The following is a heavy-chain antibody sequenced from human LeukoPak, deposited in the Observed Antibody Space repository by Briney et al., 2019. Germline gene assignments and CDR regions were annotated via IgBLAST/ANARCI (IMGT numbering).Heavy chain of an antibody. J-gene: IGHJ6*02. V-gene: IGHV3-23*01. D-gene: IGHD3-22*01. Sequence: PGGSLRLSCAASGFTFTSYAMSWVRQAPGKGLEWVSAISGSGGSTNYADSVKGRFTISRDNSKNTLYLQMNSLRAEDTAVYYCARARPWDSSRSYYFGMDVWGHGTTVTVSS. CDR1: GFTFTSYA. CDR3: ARARPWDSSRSYYFGMDV. CDR2: ISGSGGST.